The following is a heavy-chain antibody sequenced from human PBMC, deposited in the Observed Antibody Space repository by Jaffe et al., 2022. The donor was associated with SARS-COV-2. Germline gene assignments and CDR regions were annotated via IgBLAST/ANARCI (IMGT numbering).Heavy chain of an antibody. V-gene: IGHV1-46*01. J-gene: IGHJ6*02. D-gene: IGHD6-19*01. CDR1: GYTFTKYY. Sequence: QAHLVQSGAEVKKPGASVKVSCKASGYTFTKYYMHWVRQAPGQGPQWMGISNPSGGSTTYSEKFQGRLIMTRDTSTSTVYMELSSLTSEDTAVYYCARERGTTVAATTDFYGMDVWGQGTTVTVSS. CDR3: ARERGTTVAATTDFYGMDV. CDR2: SNPSGGST.